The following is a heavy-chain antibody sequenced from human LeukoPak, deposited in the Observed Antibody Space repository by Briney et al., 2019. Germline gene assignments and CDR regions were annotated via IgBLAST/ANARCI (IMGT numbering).Heavy chain of an antibody. D-gene: IGHD2/OR15-2a*01. CDR1: GFTVSSNY. Sequence: GGSLRLSCAASGFTVSSNYMSWVRQAPGKGLEWVSGISVSGGSTYYADSVKGRFTISRDNSKNTLYLQMNSLRAEDTAVYYCAKVTFEGVDPWGQGTLVTVSS. J-gene: IGHJ5*02. V-gene: IGHV3-23*01. CDR2: ISVSGGST. CDR3: AKVTFEGVDP.